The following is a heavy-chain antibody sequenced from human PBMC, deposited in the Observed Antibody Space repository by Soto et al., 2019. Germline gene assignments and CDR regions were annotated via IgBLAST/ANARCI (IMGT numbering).Heavy chain of an antibody. V-gene: IGHV1-69*12. CDR1: GGTFRSYA. D-gene: IGHD3-3*01. CDR2: IIVIFGTV. Sequence: QVQLVQSGAEVKKPGSSVKVSCKASGGTFRSYAISWVRQAPGQGLEWMGGIIVIFGTVNYAQKFQGRVTITADESTRTAYMELSSLRSEDTAVYYCARGGLRFLESHGMDVWGQGTTVTVSS. CDR3: ARGGLRFLESHGMDV. J-gene: IGHJ6*02.